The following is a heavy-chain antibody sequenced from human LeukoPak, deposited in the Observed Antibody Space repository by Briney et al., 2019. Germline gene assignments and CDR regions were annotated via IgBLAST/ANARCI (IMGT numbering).Heavy chain of an antibody. V-gene: IGHV3-48*03. CDR1: GFTFSSYE. CDR2: ISSSGSTI. J-gene: IGHJ4*02. D-gene: IGHD3-9*01. CDR3: ARTYYDILTGYNPYFDY. Sequence: GGSLRLSCAASGFTFSSYEMNWVRQAPGKGLEWVSYISSSGSTIYYADSVKGRFTISRDNAKNSLYLQMNSLRAEGTAVYYCARTYYDILTGYNPYFDYWGQGTLVTVSS.